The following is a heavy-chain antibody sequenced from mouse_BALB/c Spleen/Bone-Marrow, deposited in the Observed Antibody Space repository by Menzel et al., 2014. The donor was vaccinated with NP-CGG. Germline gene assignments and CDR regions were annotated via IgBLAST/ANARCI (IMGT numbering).Heavy chain of an antibody. J-gene: IGHJ4*01. V-gene: IGHV1-77*01. CDR3: AKGGYGSSYVRYYAMDY. CDR2: MYPGSGST. D-gene: IGHD1-1*01. CDR1: GYTFTDYY. Sequence: QVQLQHPGAELARPGASVKLSCKASGYTFTDYYINWVKQRTGQGLEWIGEMYPGSGSTYYNEKFKGKATLTADKSSSTAYMQLSSLTSEDSAVYFCAKGGYGSSYVRYYAMDYWGQGTSVTVSS.